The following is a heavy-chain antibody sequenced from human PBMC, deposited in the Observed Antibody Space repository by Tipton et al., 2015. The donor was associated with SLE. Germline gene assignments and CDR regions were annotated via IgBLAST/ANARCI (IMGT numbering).Heavy chain of an antibody. CDR3: ARGRIYDNSDYPYYFDY. CDR2: FYHSGST. CDR1: GHSISSGYY. J-gene: IGHJ4*02. V-gene: IGHV4-38-2*02. Sequence: PGLVKPSETLSLICNVSGHSISSGYYWGWIRQFPGKGLEWIGSFYHSGSTYYNPSLKSRVTISVDTSKNQFSLKLTSVTAADTAVYYCARGRIYDNSDYPYYFDYWGQGTLLTVSS. D-gene: IGHD3-22*01.